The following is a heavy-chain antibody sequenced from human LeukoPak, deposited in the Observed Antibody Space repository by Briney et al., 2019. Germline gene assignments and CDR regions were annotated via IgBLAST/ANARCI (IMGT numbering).Heavy chain of an antibody. CDR3: ARAFGLTDY. V-gene: IGHV3-48*02. CDR2: ISSSSSTI. J-gene: IGHJ4*02. D-gene: IGHD3/OR15-3a*01. Sequence: GGSLRPSCAASGFTVSSYSMNWVRQAPGKGLEWVSYISSSSSTIYYADSVKGRFTISRDNAKNSLYLQMSSLRDEDTAVYYCARAFGLTDYWGQGTLVTVSS. CDR1: GFTVSSYS.